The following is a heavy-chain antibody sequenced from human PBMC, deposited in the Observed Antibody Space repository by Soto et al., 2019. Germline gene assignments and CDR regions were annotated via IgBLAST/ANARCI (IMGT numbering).Heavy chain of an antibody. CDR2: ISGYNGYP. D-gene: IGHD6-13*01. Sequence: QVQLVQSGAEVRKPGASVNVSCKTSGYIFTNYGVAWVRQATGQGLELVAWISGYNGYPKHTQKFQGRVTVTPDTTTRTGYMELRNMRSDDTAVYYWARASAGALYDFWGQGTRVTVSS. CDR3: ARASAGALYDF. V-gene: IGHV1-18*01. CDR1: GYIFTNYG. J-gene: IGHJ4*02.